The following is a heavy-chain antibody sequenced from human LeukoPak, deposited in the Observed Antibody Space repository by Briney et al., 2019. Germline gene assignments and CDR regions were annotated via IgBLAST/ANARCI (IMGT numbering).Heavy chain of an antibody. V-gene: IGHV3-23*01. Sequence: GGSLRLSCAASGFTFSSYGMSWVRQAPGKGLEWVSAISGSGGSTYYADSVKGRFTISRDNSKNTLFLQMNSLRAEDTAVYYCAKDVDYDSSGYYGPWVGDYWGQGSLVTVSS. CDR3: AKDVDYDSSGYYGPWVGDY. D-gene: IGHD3-22*01. CDR2: ISGSGGST. CDR1: GFTFSSYG. J-gene: IGHJ4*02.